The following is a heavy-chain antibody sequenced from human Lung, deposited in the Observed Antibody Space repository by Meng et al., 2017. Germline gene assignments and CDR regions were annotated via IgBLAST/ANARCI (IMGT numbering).Heavy chain of an antibody. J-gene: IGHJ4*02. D-gene: IGHD3-10*01. CDR3: AKYSYGLGDYFDY. CDR1: GFSFSSYA. Sequence: VRLVGAGGGLVPPGGSLRLSCAASGFSFSSYAMSWVRHAPGKGLEWVSALSGGGFTTYYADSVKGRFTISRHNSKNTLYLQMNSLRAEDTALYYCAKYSYGLGDYFDYWGQGALVTVSS. CDR2: LSGGGFTT. V-gene: IGHV3-23*04.